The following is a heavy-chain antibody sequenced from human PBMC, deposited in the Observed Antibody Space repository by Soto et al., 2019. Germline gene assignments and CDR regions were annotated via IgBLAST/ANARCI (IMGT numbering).Heavy chain of an antibody. CDR1: GYTFTVYY. J-gene: IGHJ4*02. CDR2: INPKSGGT. V-gene: IGHV1-2*02. D-gene: IGHD1-26*01. CDR3: ARDLAKGGGSAGFDY. Sequence: QVHLVQSGAEVKSPGASVKVSCKASGYTFTVYYMHWVRQAPGQGLEWMGWINPKSGGTMHPQKFQGRVTMTWDTSISTAYMALTRLRSDDTAVYYCARDLAKGGGSAGFDYWGQGTLVTVSS.